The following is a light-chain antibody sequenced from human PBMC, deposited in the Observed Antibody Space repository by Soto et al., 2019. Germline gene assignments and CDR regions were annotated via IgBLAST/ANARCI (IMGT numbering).Light chain of an antibody. CDR1: RSNIGAHYD. V-gene: IGLV1-40*01. CDR2: ANG. CDR3: QSYDSRLSAAV. Sequence: QSVLTQPPSVSGAPGQRGTISYTGSRSNIGAHYDVHWDRPLPGTGPKLVIYANGNPPSGVPDRSSRSKSGSSASLAISALQPEDEADYYCQSYDSRLSAAVFGAGTKVTVL. J-gene: IGLJ1*01.